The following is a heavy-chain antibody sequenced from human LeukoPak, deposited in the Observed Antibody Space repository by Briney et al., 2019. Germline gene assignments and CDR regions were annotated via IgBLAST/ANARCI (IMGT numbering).Heavy chain of an antibody. CDR2: INPNSGGT. CDR3: ARDGTGYSSGYHYWYFDL. Sequence: ASVKVSFKASGYTFTGYYMHWVRQAPGQGFEWMGWINPNSGGTNYAQRFQGRVTMTRDTSISTAYMELSRLRSDDSAVYYCARDGTGYSSGYHYWYFDLWGRGTLVTVSS. J-gene: IGHJ2*01. V-gene: IGHV1-2*02. CDR1: GYTFTGYY. D-gene: IGHD6-19*01.